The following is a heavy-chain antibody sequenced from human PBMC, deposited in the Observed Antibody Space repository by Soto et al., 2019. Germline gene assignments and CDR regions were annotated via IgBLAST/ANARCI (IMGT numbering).Heavy chain of an antibody. Sequence: PGGSLRLSCAASGFTVSSYAMHWVRQAPGKGLEWVAVISYDGSNKYYADSVKGRFTISRDNSKNTLYLQMNSLRAEDTAVYYSARAGVEVAGTAVYAYWGQGTRVTVSS. CDR2: ISYDGSNK. D-gene: IGHD6-19*01. V-gene: IGHV3-30-3*01. CDR1: GFTVSSYA. J-gene: IGHJ4*02. CDR3: ARAGVEVAGTAVYAY.